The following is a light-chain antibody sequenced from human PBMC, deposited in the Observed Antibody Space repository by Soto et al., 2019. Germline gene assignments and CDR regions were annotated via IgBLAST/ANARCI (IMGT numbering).Light chain of an antibody. Sequence: DIQMTQSPSSVSASVGDRVTISCRASQDISDWLAWYQQKPGKATKLLIYAASTLEIGVPSRFSGSGSGTNFTLTISSLQPEDFATYYCQQPKSLPRTFGGGTKVEIK. J-gene: IGKJ4*01. CDR2: AAS. V-gene: IGKV1-12*01. CDR1: QDISDW. CDR3: QQPKSLPRT.